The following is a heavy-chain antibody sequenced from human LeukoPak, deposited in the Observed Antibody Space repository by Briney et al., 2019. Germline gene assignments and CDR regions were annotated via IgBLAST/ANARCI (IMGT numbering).Heavy chain of an antibody. D-gene: IGHD3-3*01. V-gene: IGHV3-7*01. J-gene: IGHJ4*02. CDR2: IVEDGSGT. CDR3: ARDPTRRFVL. Sequence: PGGSLRLSCATSGSTFSSYWMTWVRQAPGKGLEWVASIVEDGSGTYYLDSVKGRFTFSRDNAKNSLYLQMNSLRGEDTAVYYCARDPTRRFVLWGEGNLVTVSS. CDR1: GSTFSSYW.